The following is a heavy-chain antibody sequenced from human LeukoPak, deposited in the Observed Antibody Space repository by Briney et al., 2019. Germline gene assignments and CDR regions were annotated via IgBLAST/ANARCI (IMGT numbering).Heavy chain of an antibody. D-gene: IGHD3-10*01. Sequence: SETLSLTCAVSGGSISTGNYYWGWIRQPPGKGLEWIGSVFYTGSTYYNASLKSRITISVDTSKNQFSLKLSSVTAADTALYYCAIAGRYFDYWGQGALVSVTS. J-gene: IGHJ4*02. CDR3: AIAGRYFDY. V-gene: IGHV4-39*01. CDR1: GGSISTGNYY. CDR2: VFYTGST.